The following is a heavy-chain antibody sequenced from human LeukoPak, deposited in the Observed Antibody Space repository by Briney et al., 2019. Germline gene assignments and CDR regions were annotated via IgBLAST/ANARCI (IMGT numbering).Heavy chain of an antibody. CDR1: GYSISSGYY. CDR3: ARDYDSSGYYNY. Sequence: PSETLSLTCTVSGYSISSGYYWGWIRQPPGKGLEWIGSIYYSGSTYYNPSLKSRVTISVDTSKNQFSLKLSSVTAADTAVYYCARDYDSSGYYNYWGQGTLVTVSS. J-gene: IGHJ4*02. D-gene: IGHD3-22*01. V-gene: IGHV4-38-2*02. CDR2: IYYSGST.